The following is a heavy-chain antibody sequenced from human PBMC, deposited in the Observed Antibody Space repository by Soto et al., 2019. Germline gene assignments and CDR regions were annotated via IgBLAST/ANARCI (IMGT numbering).Heavy chain of an antibody. CDR2: IYYSGST. V-gene: IGHV4-61*01. Sequence: SETLSLTCTVSGGSVSSGSYYWSWIRQPPGKGLEWIGYIYYSGSTNYNPSLKSRVTISVDTSKNQFSLKLSSVTAADTAVYYCARSQDSRGWYRGMFGGGFFSGYYYYGMDVWGQGTTVTVSS. J-gene: IGHJ6*02. D-gene: IGHD6-19*01. CDR1: GGSVSSGSYY. CDR3: ARSQDSRGWYRGMFGGGFFSGYYYYGMDV.